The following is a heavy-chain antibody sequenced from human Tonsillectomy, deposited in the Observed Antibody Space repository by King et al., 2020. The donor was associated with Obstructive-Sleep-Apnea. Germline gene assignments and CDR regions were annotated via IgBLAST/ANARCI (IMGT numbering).Heavy chain of an antibody. CDR3: ARVLLWFGELTY. V-gene: IGHV3-7*01. D-gene: IGHD3-10*01. Sequence: VQLVESGGALVQPGGSLRLSCATSGFTFSSYWMTWVRQAPGKGRVWVANITQDGSEKYYADSVKGRFIISRDNAQNSLYLQMDSLGAGDTAVYYCARVLLWFGELTYWGQGTLVTVSS. J-gene: IGHJ4*02. CDR1: GFTFSSYW. CDR2: ITQDGSEK.